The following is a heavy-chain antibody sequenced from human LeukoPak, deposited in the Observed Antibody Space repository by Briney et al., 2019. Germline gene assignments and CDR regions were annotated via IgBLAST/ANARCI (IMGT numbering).Heavy chain of an antibody. CDR2: ISSGSDYI. CDR3: ARDPWGTHAY. V-gene: IGHV3-21*01. CDR1: GFSSYS. J-gene: IGHJ4*02. Sequence: GGSLRLSCAASGFSSYSLNWVRQAPGKGLEWVSSISSGSDYIYYAGSVKGRFTISRDNAKNSLYLQMNSLRAEDTAIYYCARDPWGTHAYWGQGTLVTVSS. D-gene: IGHD3-16*01.